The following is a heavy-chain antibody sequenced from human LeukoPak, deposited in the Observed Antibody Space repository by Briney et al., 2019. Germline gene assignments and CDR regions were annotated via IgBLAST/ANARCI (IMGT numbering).Heavy chain of an antibody. J-gene: IGHJ4*02. Sequence: GASMKVSCKASGYTFTSYDINWVRQATGQGLEWMGWMNPNSGNTGYAQKFQGRVTITRNTSISTAYMELSSLRSEDTAVYYCARGIASCGGDCYYDYWGQGTLVTVSS. D-gene: IGHD2-21*02. V-gene: IGHV1-8*03. CDR2: MNPNSGNT. CDR1: GYTFTSYD. CDR3: ARGIASCGGDCYYDY.